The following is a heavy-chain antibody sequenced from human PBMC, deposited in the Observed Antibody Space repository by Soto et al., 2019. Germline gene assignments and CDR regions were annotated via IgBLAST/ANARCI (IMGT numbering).Heavy chain of an antibody. CDR2: IYYSGST. CDR1: GGSVSSGSYY. D-gene: IGHD6-19*01. V-gene: IGHV4-61*01. CDR3: AREILIAVAGIGWFDH. Sequence: SSETLSLTCTVSGGSVSSGSYYWSWIRQPPGKGLEWIGYIYYSGSTNYNPSLKSRVTISVDTSKNQFSLKLSSVTAADTAVYSCAREILIAVAGIGWFDHWGQGTLVNVSS. J-gene: IGHJ5*02.